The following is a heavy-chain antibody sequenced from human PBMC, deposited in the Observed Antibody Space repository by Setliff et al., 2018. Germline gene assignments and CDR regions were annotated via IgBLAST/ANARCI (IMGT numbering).Heavy chain of an antibody. J-gene: IGHJ2*01. CDR1: GGTFGLSA. V-gene: IGHV1-69*13. CDR3: VRAPPALHGEYGYFDL. D-gene: IGHD4-17*01. Sequence: GASVKVSCKASGGTFGLSAISWVRQAPGQGLEWVGGMFPLHGTRNHTPKLQGRVSITADESKTTVFMELSSLTSEDTAIYFCVRAPPALHGEYGYFDLWGRGTLVTVSS. CDR2: MFPLHGTR.